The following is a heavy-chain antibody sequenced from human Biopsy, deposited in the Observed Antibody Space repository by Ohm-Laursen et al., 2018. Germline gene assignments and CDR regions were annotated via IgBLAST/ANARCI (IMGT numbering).Heavy chain of an antibody. J-gene: IGHJ6*02. CDR3: SRVPAYPSIDGYYGLDL. Sequence: ASVKASCTSSGYTLAGYYLHWVRQAPGHGLEWMGWINPNSGNANYAQSFQGRLTVTRDTSISTAYMELTSLTFDDTAIYYCSRVPAYPSIDGYYGLDLWGQGTTVIVSS. D-gene: IGHD3-9*01. V-gene: IGHV1-2*02. CDR1: GYTLAGYY. CDR2: INPNSGNA.